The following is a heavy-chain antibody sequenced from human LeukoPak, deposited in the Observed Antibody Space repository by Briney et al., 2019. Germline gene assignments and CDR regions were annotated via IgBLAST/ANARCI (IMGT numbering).Heavy chain of an antibody. D-gene: IGHD3-3*01. V-gene: IGHV3-49*04. CDR2: IRTKAYGGTT. CDR3: TRAFYDFWSSSPGVDYFDH. CDR1: GFSFSYYA. Sequence: GGSLRLSCTGSGFSFSYYAMSWVRQAPGKGREWLGFIRTKAYGGTTEYAASVKGRFTISRDDSKSIVNLQMNSLSTEDTAVYYCTRAFYDFWSSSPGVDYFDHWGQGTLVTVSS. J-gene: IGHJ4*02.